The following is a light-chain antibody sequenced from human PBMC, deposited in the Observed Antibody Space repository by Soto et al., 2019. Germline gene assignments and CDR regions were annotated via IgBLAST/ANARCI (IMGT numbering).Light chain of an antibody. Sequence: EIVLTQSPGTLSVSPGDRVTLSCRASQSISINLAWYQQKPGQGPRLLIFAASTRAIGIPARFSGSGSGTDFTLTISSLQSEDFAVYFCQHYYERPLTFGGGTKVDI. V-gene: IGKV3-15*01. CDR3: QHYYERPLT. CDR1: QSISIN. J-gene: IGKJ4*01. CDR2: AAS.